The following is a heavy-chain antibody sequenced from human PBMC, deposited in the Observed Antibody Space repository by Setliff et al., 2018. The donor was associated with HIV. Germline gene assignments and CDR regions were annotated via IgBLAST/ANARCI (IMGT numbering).Heavy chain of an antibody. CDR2: FYFGGNT. V-gene: IGHV4-39*01. CDR3: ARLKIYEGTSKLSTFMRGVARKYYFES. D-gene: IGHD3-16*02. Sequence: SETLSLTCGVSGASISDNTYSWGWVRPPPGQGLEWLGSFYFGGNTHYNPSLKSRLTISVDTSTNQVSLRVTSVTAADTAIYYCARLKIYEGTSKLSTFMRGVARKYYFESWGQGKLVTVSS. CDR1: GASISDNTYS. J-gene: IGHJ4*02.